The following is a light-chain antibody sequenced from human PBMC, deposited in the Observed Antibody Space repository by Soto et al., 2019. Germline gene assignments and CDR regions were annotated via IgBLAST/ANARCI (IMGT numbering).Light chain of an antibody. CDR2: AAS. V-gene: IGKV1-27*01. CDR1: QGISNY. J-gene: IGKJ4*01. Sequence: DIQMTQSPSSLSASVGDRVTITYRASQGISNYLAWYQQRPGEVPNLLIYAASTLVSGVPSRFSGSGSGTDFTLTISSLQPEDVATYYCQKYNSVPLTFGGGTKVEIK. CDR3: QKYNSVPLT.